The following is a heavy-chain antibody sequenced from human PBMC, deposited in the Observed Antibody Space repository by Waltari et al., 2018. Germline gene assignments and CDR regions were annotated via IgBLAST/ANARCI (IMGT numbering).Heavy chain of an antibody. V-gene: IGHV4-30-4*08. CDR1: GGSITSGYYS. CDR2: SYYSGST. CDR3: ARTTVTRLRLDY. J-gene: IGHJ4*02. Sequence: QVQLQASGPGLVKPSQTLSLTCPFSGGSITSGYYSSSWIRQPPGKGLEWIGYSYYSGSTYYNPSLKSRVTISVDTSKNQFSLKLSSVTAADTAVYYCARTTVTRLRLDYWGQGTLVTVSS. D-gene: IGHD4-17*01.